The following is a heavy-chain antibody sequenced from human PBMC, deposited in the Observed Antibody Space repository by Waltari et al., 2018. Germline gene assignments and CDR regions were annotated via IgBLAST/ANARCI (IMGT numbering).Heavy chain of an antibody. CDR3: ARGGGGGSGFDL. Sequence: QLQLQESGSGLVKPSQTLSLTCPVSGGSISSGGYSWSWIRQPTGKGMEWIGYIYLSGSTYTNPSLKSRVTISVDRSKTQFSLKLGSVTAADTAVYYCARGGGGGSGFDLWGRGTLVTVSS. D-gene: IGHD2-15*01. CDR2: IYLSGST. V-gene: IGHV4-30-2*01. CDR1: GGSISSGGYS. J-gene: IGHJ2*01.